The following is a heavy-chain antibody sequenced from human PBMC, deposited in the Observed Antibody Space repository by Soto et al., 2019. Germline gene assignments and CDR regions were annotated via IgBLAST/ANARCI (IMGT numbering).Heavy chain of an antibody. CDR3: ARYRSIAARPNWYFDL. V-gene: IGHV3-11*01. J-gene: IGHJ2*01. CDR2: ISSSGSTI. Sequence: QVQLVESGGGLVKPGGSLRLSCAASGFTFSDYYMSWIRQAPGKGLEWVSYISSSGSTIYYADSVKGRFTISRDNAKNSLYLQMNSLRAEDTAVYYCARYRSIAARPNWYFDLWGRDTLVTVSS. CDR1: GFTFSDYY. D-gene: IGHD6-6*01.